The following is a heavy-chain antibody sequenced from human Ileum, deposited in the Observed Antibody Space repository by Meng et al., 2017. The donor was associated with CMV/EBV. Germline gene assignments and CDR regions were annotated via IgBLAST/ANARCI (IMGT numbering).Heavy chain of an antibody. CDR1: GGAFSGSC. V-gene: IGHV4-34*01. CDR3: AGAWGSRPGRFDP. D-gene: IGHD1-26*01. Sequence: AGDGGAFSGSCCCVLRPPPGEGLWFGGVFHHSGSTYYQPFHNRRVTISVDTSKNQFLLKLSLGTAAETAFFYWAGAWGSRPGRFDPWGQGTLVTVSS. CDR2: FHHSGST. J-gene: IGHJ5*02.